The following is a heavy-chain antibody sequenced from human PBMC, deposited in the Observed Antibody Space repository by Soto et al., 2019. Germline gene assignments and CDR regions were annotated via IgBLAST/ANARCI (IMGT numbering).Heavy chain of an antibody. V-gene: IGHV3-23*01. Sequence: GGSLRLSCAASGFTFSSYAMSWVRQAPGKGLEWVSAISGSGGSTYYADSVKGRFTISRDNSKNTLYLQMNSLRAEDTAVYYCASDTAMADFVYWGQGTLVTVSS. CDR2: ISGSGGST. CDR1: GFTFSSYA. CDR3: ASDTAMADFVY. J-gene: IGHJ4*02. D-gene: IGHD5-18*01.